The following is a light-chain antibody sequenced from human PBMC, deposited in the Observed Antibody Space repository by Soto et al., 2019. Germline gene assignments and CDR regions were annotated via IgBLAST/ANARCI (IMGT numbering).Light chain of an antibody. CDR3: QQLNSFPLT. V-gene: IGKV1-9*01. CDR1: QGISTY. J-gene: IGKJ3*01. CDR2: AAS. Sequence: DIHLTQSPSFLSASVGDRVTITCRASQGISTYLAWYQQKPGRAPKLLIYAASTLQSGVPSRFSGNGSGTEFTLTISSLQPEDFATYYCQQLNSFPLTFGPGTKVDIK.